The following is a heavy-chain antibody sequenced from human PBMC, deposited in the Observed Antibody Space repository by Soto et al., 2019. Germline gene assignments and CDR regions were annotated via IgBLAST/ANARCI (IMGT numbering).Heavy chain of an antibody. Sequence: GESLKISCKGSGYSFTSYWIGWVRQMPGKGLEWMGIIYPGDSDTRYSPSFQGQVTISAHKSISTAYLQGSSLKASDTAMYYCARTRAWPEAAGTYTSGLGAIPYFDYWGQGTLVTVSS. CDR1: GYSFTSYW. D-gene: IGHD6-13*01. CDR2: IYPGDSDT. J-gene: IGHJ4*02. CDR3: ARTRAWPEAAGTYTSGLGAIPYFDY. V-gene: IGHV5-51*01.